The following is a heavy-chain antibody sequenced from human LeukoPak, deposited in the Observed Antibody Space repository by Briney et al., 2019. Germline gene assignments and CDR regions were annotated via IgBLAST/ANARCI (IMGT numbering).Heavy chain of an antibody. CDR3: GGYSSGWYRAFNI. CDR1: GFTVSSNY. D-gene: IGHD6-19*01. J-gene: IGHJ3*02. Sequence: GGSLRLSCAASGFTVSSNYMSWVRQAPGKGLEWVSVIYSGGSTYYADSVKGRFTISRDNSKNTLYPQMNSLRAEDTAVYYCGGYSSGWYRAFNIWGQGTTVTVSS. V-gene: IGHV3-53*01. CDR2: IYSGGST.